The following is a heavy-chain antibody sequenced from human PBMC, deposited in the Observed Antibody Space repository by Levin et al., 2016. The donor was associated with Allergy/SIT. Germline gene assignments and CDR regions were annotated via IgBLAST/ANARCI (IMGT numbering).Heavy chain of an antibody. D-gene: IGHD2-15*01. J-gene: IGHJ6*01. CDR3: ARHTYCVGSSCYPSYYFGMDV. CDR2: ILPADSET. V-gene: IGHV5-51*01. Sequence: GESLKISCRVSGDMSPHVWIGWVRQMPGKGLEWIGIILPADSETRYSPSFRGQVTISADKSSNTAYLQWRSLKASDTAMYYCARHTYCVGSSCYPSYYFGMDVWGQGTTVIVSS. CDR1: GDMSPHVW.